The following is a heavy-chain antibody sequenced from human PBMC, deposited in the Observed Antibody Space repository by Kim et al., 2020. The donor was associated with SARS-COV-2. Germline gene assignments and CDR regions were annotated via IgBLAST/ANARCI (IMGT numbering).Heavy chain of an antibody. Sequence: ASVKVSCKASGYTFTGYYMHWVRQAPGQGLEWMGRINPNNGGTNYAQKFQGMVTMTRDTSISTAYMELSRLRSDDTAVYYCARVLEGYSSGWYGLDYWGQGTLVTVSS. CDR2: INPNNGGT. V-gene: IGHV1-2*06. CDR3: ARVLEGYSSGWYGLDY. J-gene: IGHJ4*02. CDR1: GYTFTGYY. D-gene: IGHD6-19*01.